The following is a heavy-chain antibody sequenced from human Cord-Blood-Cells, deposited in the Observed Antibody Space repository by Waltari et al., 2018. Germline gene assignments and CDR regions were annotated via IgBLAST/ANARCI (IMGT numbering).Heavy chain of an antibody. D-gene: IGHD3-3*01. CDR3: ATSRSFWSGYYYYYYMDV. J-gene: IGHJ6*03. CDR2: INHSGST. V-gene: IGHV4-34*01. Sequence: QVQLQQWGAGLLKPSETLSLTCAVYGGSFSGYYWSWIRQPPGKGLEWIGEINHSGSTNNNPALKSRVTISVDTSKNQFSLKLSSVTAADTAVYYCATSRSFWSGYYYYYYMDVWGKGTTVTVSS. CDR1: GGSFSGYY.